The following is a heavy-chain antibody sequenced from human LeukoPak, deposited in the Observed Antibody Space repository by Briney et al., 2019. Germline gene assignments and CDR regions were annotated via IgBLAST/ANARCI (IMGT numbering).Heavy chain of an antibody. Sequence: GGSLRLSCAASGFTFDDYAMSWVRQTPGKGLEWVSGTNWDGGRTGYADSVKGRFTISRDNARNSLYLQMNSLRAEDTAVYYCARDRPLRGYSGYNDAFDIWGQGTMVTVSS. CDR1: GFTFDDYA. CDR3: ARDRPLRGYSGYNDAFDI. V-gene: IGHV3-20*04. J-gene: IGHJ3*02. D-gene: IGHD5-12*01. CDR2: TNWDGGRT.